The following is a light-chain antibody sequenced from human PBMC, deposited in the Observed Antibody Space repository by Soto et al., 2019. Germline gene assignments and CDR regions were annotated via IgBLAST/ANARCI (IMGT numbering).Light chain of an antibody. CDR3: TSYTSSSTYV. J-gene: IGLJ1*01. CDR1: SSDIGGYNY. CDR2: GVT. Sequence: SALTQPASVSESPGQSITISWAGTSSDIGGYNYVSWYQQHPDKAPKLMIYGVTNRPSGVSDRFSGSKSGNTASLTISGLHAEDEADYYCTSYTSSSTYVFGTGTKVTVL. V-gene: IGLV2-14*01.